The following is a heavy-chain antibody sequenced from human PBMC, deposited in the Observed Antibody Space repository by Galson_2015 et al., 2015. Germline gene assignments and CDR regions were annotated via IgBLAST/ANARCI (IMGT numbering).Heavy chain of an antibody. D-gene: IGHD2-15*01. CDR3: TRHVDRDDALDI. V-gene: IGHV3-73*01. Sequence: SLRLSCAASGFTFSGSAMHWVRQASGKGLEWVGRIRSKANSYATAYAASVKGRFTISRDDSKNTAYLQMNSLKTEDTAVYYCTRHVDRDDALDIWGQGTMVTVSS. CDR1: GFTFSGSA. J-gene: IGHJ3*02. CDR2: IRSKANSYAT.